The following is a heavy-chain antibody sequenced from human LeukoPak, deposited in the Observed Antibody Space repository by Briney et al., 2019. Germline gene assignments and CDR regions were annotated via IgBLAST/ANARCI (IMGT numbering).Heavy chain of an antibody. CDR2: IYTSGST. J-gene: IGHJ4*02. CDR3: ARERKHYYDSSGYGYYFDY. CDR1: GGSISSYY. V-gene: IGHV4-4*07. D-gene: IGHD3-22*01. Sequence: SETLSLTCTVSGGSISSYYWSWVRQPAGEGLEWIGRIYTSGSTNYNPSLKSRVTMSVDTSKNQFSLKLSSVTAADTAVYYCARERKHYYDSSGYGYYFDYWGQGTLVTVSS.